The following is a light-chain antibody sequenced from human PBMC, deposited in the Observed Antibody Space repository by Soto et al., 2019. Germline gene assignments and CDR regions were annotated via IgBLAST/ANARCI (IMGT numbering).Light chain of an antibody. V-gene: IGLV2-23*01. CDR3: FSYAGSSTYV. Sequence: QSALTQPASVSGSPGQSITISCTGTSSDVGSYNLVSWYQQHPGKAPKRMIYEGSKRPSGVSNRFSGSKSGNTASLTISGLQAEDEADYYCFSYAGSSTYVFGTVPKVTVL. CDR1: SSDVGSYNL. CDR2: EGS. J-gene: IGLJ1*01.